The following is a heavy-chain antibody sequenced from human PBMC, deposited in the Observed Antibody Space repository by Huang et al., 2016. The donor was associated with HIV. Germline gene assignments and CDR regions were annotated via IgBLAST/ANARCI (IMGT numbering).Heavy chain of an antibody. Sequence: VQLVQSGAEVKKPGSSVKVSCKASGGSFSHFAIGWVRQAPGQGLEWMAGNIPTLGTATYAQKFQGRVTIIADESTSTAYMELSSRRSEDTAVYYCATVDYYDTSGPQRGYFDNWGQGTLVTVSS. CDR1: GGSFSHFA. J-gene: IGHJ4*02. CDR2: NIPTLGTA. D-gene: IGHD3-22*01. V-gene: IGHV1-69*01. CDR3: ATVDYYDTSGPQRGYFDN.